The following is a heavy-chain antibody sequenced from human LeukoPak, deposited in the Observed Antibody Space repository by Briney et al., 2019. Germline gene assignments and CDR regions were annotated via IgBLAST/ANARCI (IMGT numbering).Heavy chain of an antibody. CDR3: ARSITGPYYFDY. V-gene: IGHV3-21*01. D-gene: IGHD3-3*01. Sequence: SGGSLRLSCAASGFTFSSYNMKWVRQAPGKGLEWVSSISSSSTYIDYADSMKGRFTISRDNAKNSLYLQMNSLRAEDTAVYYCARSITGPYYFDYWGQGTLVTVSS. CDR2: ISSSSTYI. CDR1: GFTFSSYN. J-gene: IGHJ4*02.